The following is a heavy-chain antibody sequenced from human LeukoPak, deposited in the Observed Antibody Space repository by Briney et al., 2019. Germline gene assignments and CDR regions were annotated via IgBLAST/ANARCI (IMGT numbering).Heavy chain of an antibody. CDR3: ARDSWALYGDYTNWFDP. CDR2: IYTSGST. V-gene: IGHV4-4*07. D-gene: IGHD4-17*01. Sequence: SETLSLTCTVSGGPISSYYWSWIRQPVGKGLEWIGRIYTSGSTNYNPSLKSRVTMSVDTSKNQFSLKLSSVTAADTAVYYCARDSWALYGDYTNWFDPWGQGTLVTVSS. CDR1: GGPISSYY. J-gene: IGHJ5*02.